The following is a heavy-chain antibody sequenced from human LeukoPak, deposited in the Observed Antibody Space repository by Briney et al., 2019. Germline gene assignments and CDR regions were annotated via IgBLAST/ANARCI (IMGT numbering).Heavy chain of an antibody. CDR3: ARAAGIAAAGPYMDYFDY. Sequence: SETLSLTCAVYGVSFSGYYWSWIRQPPGKGLEWIGEINHSGSTNYNPSLKSRVTISVDTSKNQFSLKLSSVTAADTAVYYCARAAGIAAAGPYMDYFDYWGQGTLVTVSS. D-gene: IGHD6-13*01. J-gene: IGHJ4*02. V-gene: IGHV4-34*01. CDR2: INHSGST. CDR1: GVSFSGYY.